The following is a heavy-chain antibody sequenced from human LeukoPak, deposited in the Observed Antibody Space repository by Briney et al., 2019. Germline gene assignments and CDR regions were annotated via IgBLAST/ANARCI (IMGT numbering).Heavy chain of an antibody. CDR2: IYHSGST. Sequence: PSGTPSLTCAVSGGSISSSNWWSWVRQPPGKGLEWIGEIYHSGSTNYNPSLKSRVTISVDKSKNQFSLKLSSVTAADTAVYYCARLGYCSGGSCYSGFDYWGQGTLVTVSS. CDR1: GGSISSSNW. D-gene: IGHD2-15*01. J-gene: IGHJ4*02. V-gene: IGHV4-4*02. CDR3: ARLGYCSGGSCYSGFDY.